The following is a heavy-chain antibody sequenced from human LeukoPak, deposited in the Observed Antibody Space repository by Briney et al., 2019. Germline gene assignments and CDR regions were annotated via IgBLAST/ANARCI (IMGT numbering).Heavy chain of an antibody. CDR2: IKQDGSEK. Sequence: PGGSLRLSCAASGFTFSSYWMSWVRQAPGKGLEWVANIKQDGSEKYYVDSVKGRFTISRDNAKNSLYLQMNSLRAEDTAVYYCASNKYSGYDYCPYWGQGTLVTVSS. CDR1: GFTFSSYW. V-gene: IGHV3-7*01. D-gene: IGHD5-12*01. J-gene: IGHJ4*02. CDR3: ASNKYSGYDYCPY.